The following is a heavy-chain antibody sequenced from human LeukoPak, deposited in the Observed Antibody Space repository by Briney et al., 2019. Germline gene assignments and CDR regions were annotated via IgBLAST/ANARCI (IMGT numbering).Heavy chain of an antibody. CDR1: GGTFSSYA. D-gene: IGHD6-6*01. J-gene: IGHJ3*02. CDR3: AREGSDGAFDI. V-gene: IGHV1-69*04. Sequence: ASVKVSCKASGGTFSSYAISWVRQAPGQGLEWMGRIIPIFGIPNYAQKFQGRVTITADKSTSTAYMELSSLRSEDTAVYYCAREGSDGAFDIWGQGTMVTVSS. CDR2: IIPIFGIP.